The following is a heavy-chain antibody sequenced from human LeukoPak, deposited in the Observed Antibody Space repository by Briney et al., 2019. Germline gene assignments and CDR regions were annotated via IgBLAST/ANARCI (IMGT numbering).Heavy chain of an antibody. Sequence: ASVKVSCKASGYTFTGYYMHWVRQAPGRGLEWMGWINPNSGGTNYAQKFQGRVTMTRDTSISTAYMELSRLRSDDTAVYYCASFPPLGYCSSTSCYNWFDPWGQGTLVTVSS. CDR3: ASFPPLGYCSSTSCYNWFDP. D-gene: IGHD2-2*01. CDR2: INPNSGGT. CDR1: GYTFTGYY. V-gene: IGHV1-2*02. J-gene: IGHJ5*02.